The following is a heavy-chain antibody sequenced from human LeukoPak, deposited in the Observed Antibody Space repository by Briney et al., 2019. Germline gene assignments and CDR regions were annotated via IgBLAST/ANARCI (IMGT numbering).Heavy chain of an antibody. CDR1: GFTFSASW. J-gene: IGHJ4*02. V-gene: IGHV3-7*03. Sequence: GGSLRLSCAASGFTFSASWMSWVRQAPGKGLEWVANIKQDGSEKYYVDSVKGQFTISRDNAKNSLYLQMNSLRAEDAAVYYCARERAAADTYYFDYWGQGTLVTVSS. CDR3: ARERAAADTYYFDY. D-gene: IGHD6-13*01. CDR2: IKQDGSEK.